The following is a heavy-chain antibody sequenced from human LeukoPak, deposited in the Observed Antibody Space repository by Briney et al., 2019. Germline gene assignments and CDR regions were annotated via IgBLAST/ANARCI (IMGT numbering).Heavy chain of an antibody. CDR1: GFTFADAS. J-gene: IGHJ4*02. V-gene: IGHV3-15*01. D-gene: IGHD1-26*01. Sequence: GGSVRLSCAASGFTFADASMSWVRQAPGKALEWVGRLNPKSGGGSTDYAAPVKDRFTLSRDDSKNTLYLQMNSLTAEDTATYYCAKATGTLGNWGQGTLVTVSS. CDR3: AKATGTLGN. CDR2: LNPKSGGGST.